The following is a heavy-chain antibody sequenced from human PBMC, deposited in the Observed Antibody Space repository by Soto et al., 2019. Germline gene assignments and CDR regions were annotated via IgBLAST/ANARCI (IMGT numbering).Heavy chain of an antibody. CDR3: ARGEAGFWSGYYPSTYYYGMDV. D-gene: IGHD3-3*01. Sequence: SETLSLTCAVYGGSFSGYYWSWIRQPPGKGLEWIGEINHSGSTNYNPSLKSRVTISVDTSKNQFSLKLSSVTAADTAVYYCARGEAGFWSGYYPSTYYYGMDVWGQGTTVTVSS. CDR1: GGSFSGYY. V-gene: IGHV4-34*01. J-gene: IGHJ6*02. CDR2: INHSGST.